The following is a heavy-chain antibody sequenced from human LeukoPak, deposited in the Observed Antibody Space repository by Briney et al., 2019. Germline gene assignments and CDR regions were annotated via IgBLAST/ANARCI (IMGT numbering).Heavy chain of an antibody. D-gene: IGHD2-21*02. CDR3: AKDIPGGGDDY. V-gene: IGHV3-7*01. Sequence: SGGSLRLSCAASGFTFSRYWMSWVRQAPGKGLECVANIREDGGKQNYVDSVKGRFTISRDNTKSSVYLQLNSLRADDTAIYYCAKDIPGGGDDYWGQGTLVTVSS. CDR1: GFTFSRYW. J-gene: IGHJ4*02. CDR2: IREDGGKQ.